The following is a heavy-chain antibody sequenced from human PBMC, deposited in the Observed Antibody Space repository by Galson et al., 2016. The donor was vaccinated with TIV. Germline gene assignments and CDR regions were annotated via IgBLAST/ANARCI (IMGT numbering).Heavy chain of an antibody. CDR3: ARGHYYDTSGYSFDF. V-gene: IGHV1-8*01. Sequence: SVKVSCKASGYTFTSFDTSWIRQAPGQGLEWMVWMSPANGNTGYAQKFRGRITMTRHPSTTTVYMELSGLTSEDTAVYYCARGHYYDTSGYSFDFWGQGTLVTVSS. CDR2: MSPANGNT. CDR1: GYTFTSFD. J-gene: IGHJ4*02. D-gene: IGHD3-22*01.